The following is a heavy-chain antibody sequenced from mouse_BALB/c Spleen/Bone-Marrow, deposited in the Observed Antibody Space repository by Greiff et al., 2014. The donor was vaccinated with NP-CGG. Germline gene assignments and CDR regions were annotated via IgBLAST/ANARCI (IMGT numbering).Heavy chain of an antibody. CDR2: IDPANGST. D-gene: IGHD2-13*01. J-gene: IGHJ2*01. CDR3: VGGEDY. CDR1: GFKIKDTY. Sequence: VQLKQSGAELVKPGASVKLSCKASGFKIKDTYMHWVKQRPDQGLEWIGRIDPANGSTKYNQKFKGKATITTDTSSNTAYLQLSSWTSGDTAFYYCVGGEDYWGQGTTLTVSS. V-gene: IGHV14-3*02.